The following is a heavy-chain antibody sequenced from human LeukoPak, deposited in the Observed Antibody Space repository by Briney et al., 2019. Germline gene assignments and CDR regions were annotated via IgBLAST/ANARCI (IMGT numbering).Heavy chain of an antibody. CDR1: GGSFSGYY. V-gene: IGHV4-59*10. CDR2: IYISGST. J-gene: IGHJ4*02. D-gene: IGHD3-10*01. Sequence: PSETLSLTCAVYGGSFSGYYWSWIRQPAGKGLEWIGHIYISGSTNYNPSLRSRLTLSIDTSKNQFSLKLTSVTAADTAVYYCARANTYGSGRFHWGQGTLVTVSS. CDR3: ARANTYGSGRFH.